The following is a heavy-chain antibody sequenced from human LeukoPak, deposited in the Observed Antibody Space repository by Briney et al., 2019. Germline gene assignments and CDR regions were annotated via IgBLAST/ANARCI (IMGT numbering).Heavy chain of an antibody. J-gene: IGHJ5*02. CDR3: ARMIRDYGDSNWFDP. CDR1: GFTISSNY. V-gene: IGHV3-23*01. Sequence: GGSLRLSCAASGFTISSNYMSWVRQAPGKGLEWVSAISGSGGTTYYANSVKGRFTFSRDNSKNTLYLQMNSLRAEDTAIYYCARMIRDYGDSNWFDPWGQGTLVTVSS. D-gene: IGHD4-17*01. CDR2: ISGSGGTT.